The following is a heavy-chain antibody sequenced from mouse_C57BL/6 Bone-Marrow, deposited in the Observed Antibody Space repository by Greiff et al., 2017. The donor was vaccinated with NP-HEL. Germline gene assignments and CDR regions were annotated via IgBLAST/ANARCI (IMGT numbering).Heavy chain of an antibody. CDR3: ARRAWRYFDV. CDR2: ISSGSSTI. Sequence: EVKLVESGGGLVKPGGSLKLSCAASGFTFSDYGMHWVRQAPEKGLAWVAYISSGSSTIYYADTVKGRFTISRDNAKNTLFLQMTSLRSEDTAMYYCARRAWRYFDVWGTGTTVTVSS. J-gene: IGHJ1*03. V-gene: IGHV5-17*01. CDR1: GFTFSDYG.